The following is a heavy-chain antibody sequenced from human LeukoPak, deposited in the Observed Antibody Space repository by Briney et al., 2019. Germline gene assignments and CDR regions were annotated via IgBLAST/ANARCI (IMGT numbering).Heavy chain of an antibody. CDR1: GFTFSSYA. CDR3: ASLPGGKTAALEFDL. D-gene: IGHD6-13*01. V-gene: IGHV3-30*04. CDR2: ISYDGSNK. Sequence: GRSLRLSCAASGFTFSSYAMHWVRQAPGKGLEWVAVISYDGSNKYYADSVKGRFTISRDNSKNTLYLQMNSLRAEDTAVYYCASLPGGKTAALEFDLRGRGTLVTVSS. J-gene: IGHJ2*01.